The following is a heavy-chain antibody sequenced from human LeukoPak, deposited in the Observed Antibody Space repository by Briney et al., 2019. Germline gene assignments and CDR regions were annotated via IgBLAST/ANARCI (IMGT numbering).Heavy chain of an antibody. CDR1: GFTFSSYA. CDR2: INGSGGST. J-gene: IGHJ4*02. Sequence: GGSLRLSCAASGFTFSSYAMSWVRQAPGKGLEWVSAINGSGGSTYYADSVKGRFTISRDNSKNTLYLQMNSLRAEDTAVYYCAKVADSSGWYGSDLDYWGQGTLVTVSS. CDR3: AKVADSSGWYGSDLDY. D-gene: IGHD6-19*01. V-gene: IGHV3-23*01.